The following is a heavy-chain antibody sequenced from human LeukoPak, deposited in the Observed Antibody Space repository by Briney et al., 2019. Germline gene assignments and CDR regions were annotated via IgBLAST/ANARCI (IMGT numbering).Heavy chain of an antibody. D-gene: IGHD2-21*02. CDR1: EFTSSSHW. CDR2: IKPDGSEE. V-gene: IGHV3-7*01. J-gene: IGHJ5*02. Sequence: GGSLRLSCVASEFTSSSHWMGWVRQAPGKGLEWVANIKPDGSEENYVDSVKGRFTISRDNTKNSMYLQMRNLRVEDTAVYYCMTGGHYSGTWGQGSLVTVSS. CDR3: MTGGHYSGT.